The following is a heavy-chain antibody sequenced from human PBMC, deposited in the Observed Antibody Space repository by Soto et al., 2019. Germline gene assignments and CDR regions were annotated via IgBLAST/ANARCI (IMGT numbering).Heavy chain of an antibody. Sequence: PSQTFSLTCAISGDSVSSNSAAWNWIRQSPSRGLEWLGRTYYRSKWYNDYAVSVKSRITINPDTSKNQFSLQLNSVTPEDTAVYYCARDRALPYSRKTGGVYYFDYWGQGTLVTVSS. CDR2: TYYRSKWYN. D-gene: IGHD6-13*01. CDR3: ARDRALPYSRKTGGVYYFDY. V-gene: IGHV6-1*01. CDR1: GDSVSSNSAA. J-gene: IGHJ4*02.